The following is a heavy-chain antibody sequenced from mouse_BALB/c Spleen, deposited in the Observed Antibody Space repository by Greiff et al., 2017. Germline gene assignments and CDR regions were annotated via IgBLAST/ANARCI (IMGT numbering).Heavy chain of an antibody. CDR1: GYTFTSYW. D-gene: IGHD1-1*01. CDR3: TSITTVVADY. V-gene: IGHV1-5*01. CDR2: IYPGNSDT. Sequence: EVQLQQSGAELVRPGASVKMSCKASGYTFTSYWMHWVKQRPGQGLEWIGAIYPGNSDTSYNQKFKGKAKLTAVTSTSTAYMGLSSLTNEDSAVYYCTSITTVVADYWGQGTTLTVSS. J-gene: IGHJ2*01.